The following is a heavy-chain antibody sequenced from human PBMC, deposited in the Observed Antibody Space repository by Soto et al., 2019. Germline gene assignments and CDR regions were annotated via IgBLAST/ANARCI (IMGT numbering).Heavy chain of an antibody. CDR2: LNAGNGDT. J-gene: IGHJ6*02. CDR3: ARDYDYIWGSYRVDYYYFGMDV. V-gene: IGHV1-3*01. D-gene: IGHD3-16*02. Sequence: ASVKVSCKASGYTFTSYAIHWVRQAPGQRLEWMGWLNAGNGDTKYSQKFQDRVTIIRDTSASTAYMELSSLRSEDTAVYYCARDYDYIWGSYRVDYYYFGMDVWGQGTTVTVS. CDR1: GYTFTSYA.